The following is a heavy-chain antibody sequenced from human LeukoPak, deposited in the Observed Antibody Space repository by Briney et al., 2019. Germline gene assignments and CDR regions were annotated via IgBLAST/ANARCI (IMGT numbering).Heavy chain of an antibody. J-gene: IGHJ2*01. D-gene: IGHD3-16*01. CDR3: ATEVCTDKGDFDL. CDR2: VNEEATET. CDR1: GFTFSSHW. Sequence: GGSLRLSCAASGFTFSSHWMSWVRQVPGKGLEWVANVNEEATETYYGDSVKGRFTISRDNANKELHLQMNSLRAEDTAMYYCATEVCTDKGDFDLWGRGTLVTVSS. V-gene: IGHV3-7*02.